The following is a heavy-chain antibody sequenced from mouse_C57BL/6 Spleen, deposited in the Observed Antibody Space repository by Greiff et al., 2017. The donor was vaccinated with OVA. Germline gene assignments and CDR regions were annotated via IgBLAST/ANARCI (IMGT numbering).Heavy chain of an antibody. Sequence: EVKLVESGGGLVKPGGSLKLSCAASGFTFSDYGMHWVRQGPEKGLEWVAYISSGSSTIYYADTVKGRFTISRDNAKNTLFLQMTSLRSEDTAMYYCARPDDYDWFAYWGQGTLVTVSA. V-gene: IGHV5-17*01. CDR2: ISSGSSTI. CDR1: GFTFSDYG. D-gene: IGHD2-4*01. CDR3: ARPDDYDWFAY. J-gene: IGHJ3*01.